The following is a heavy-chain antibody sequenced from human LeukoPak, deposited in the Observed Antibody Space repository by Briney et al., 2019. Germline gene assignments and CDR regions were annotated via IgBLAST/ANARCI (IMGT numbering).Heavy chain of an antibody. CDR1: GFTFSSYA. CDR2: ISGSGGST. Sequence: GGSLRLSCAASGFTFSSYAMSWVRQAPGKGLEWVSAISGSGGSTYYADSVKGRFTISRDNSKNTLYLQMNSLRAEDTAVYYCAREVGPIGYCSSTSCYFDYWGQGTLVTVSS. D-gene: IGHD2-2*01. J-gene: IGHJ4*02. CDR3: AREVGPIGYCSSTSCYFDY. V-gene: IGHV3-23*01.